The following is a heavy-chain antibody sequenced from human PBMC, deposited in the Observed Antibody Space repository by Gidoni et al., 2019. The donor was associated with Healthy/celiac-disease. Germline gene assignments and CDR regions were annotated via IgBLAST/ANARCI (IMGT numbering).Heavy chain of an antibody. D-gene: IGHD5-12*01. V-gene: IGHV3-9*01. CDR3: TKDIPGYSGPTPLDS. Sequence: EVQLVESGGGLVRPGRSLRLSCAASGFNFGDYAMFWVRQFPGKGLEWVSVIYCNGGVIGYADSVKGRFTISRDNGKNSLYLPMNSLRSEDTALYYCTKDIPGYSGPTPLDSWGQGTLVTVSS. J-gene: IGHJ4*02. CDR1: GFNFGDYA. CDR2: IYCNGGVI.